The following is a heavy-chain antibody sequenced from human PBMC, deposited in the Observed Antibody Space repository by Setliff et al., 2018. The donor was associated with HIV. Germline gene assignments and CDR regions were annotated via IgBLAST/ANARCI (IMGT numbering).Heavy chain of an antibody. CDR2: ISSSSSTI. Sequence: GGSLRLSCAASGFTFSSYAMSWVRQAPGKGLEWISYISSSSSTIYYADSVKGRSTISRDNAKDSLYLQMNSLRAEDTAVYYCARDFLTYYFDSSGYTDYWGQGTPVTVSS. V-gene: IGHV3-48*04. CDR3: ARDFLTYYFDSSGYTDY. CDR1: GFTFSSYA. J-gene: IGHJ4*02. D-gene: IGHD3-22*01.